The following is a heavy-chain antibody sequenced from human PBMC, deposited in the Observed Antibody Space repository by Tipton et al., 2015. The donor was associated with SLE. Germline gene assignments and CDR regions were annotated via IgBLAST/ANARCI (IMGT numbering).Heavy chain of an antibody. CDR1: GFTFSSYG. V-gene: IGHV3-30*02. CDR2: IRYDGSNK. D-gene: IGHD1-26*01. CDR3: AKDQAWELPYYFDY. Sequence: SGFTFSSYGMHWVRQAPGKGLEWVAFIRYDGSNKYYADSVKGRFTISRDNSKNTLYLQMNSLRAEDTAVYYCAKDQAWELPYYFDYWGQGTLVTVSS. J-gene: IGHJ4*02.